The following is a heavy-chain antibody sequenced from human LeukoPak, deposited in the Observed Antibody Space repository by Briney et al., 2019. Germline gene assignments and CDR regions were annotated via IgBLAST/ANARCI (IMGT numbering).Heavy chain of an antibody. Sequence: GGSLRLSCAASGFTFSSYGMHWVRQAPGKGLEWVAFIRYDGSNKYYADSVKGRFTISRDNSKNTLYLQLNSLRAEDTAVYYCAKGLRQTGITGTLDYWGQGTLVTVSS. CDR3: AKGLRQTGITGTLDY. CDR2: IRYDGSNK. V-gene: IGHV3-30*02. J-gene: IGHJ4*02. D-gene: IGHD1-7*01. CDR1: GFTFSSYG.